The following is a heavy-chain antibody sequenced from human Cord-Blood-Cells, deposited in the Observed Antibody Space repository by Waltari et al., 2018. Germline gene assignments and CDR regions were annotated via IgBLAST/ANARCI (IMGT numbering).Heavy chain of an antibody. CDR2: INPSGGST. CDR1: GYTFTSYY. Sequence: QVQLVQSGAEVKKPGASVKVSCKASGYTFTSYYMHWGRQAPGQGLEWMGIINPSGGSTSYAQKFQGRGTMTRDTSTSTVYMELSSLRSEDTAVYYCAGGSYFNWFDPWGQGTLVTVSS. D-gene: IGHD1-26*01. J-gene: IGHJ5*02. V-gene: IGHV1-46*01. CDR3: AGGSYFNWFDP.